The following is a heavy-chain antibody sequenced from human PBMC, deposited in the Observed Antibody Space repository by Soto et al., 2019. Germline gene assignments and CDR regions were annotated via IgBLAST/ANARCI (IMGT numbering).Heavy chain of an antibody. V-gene: IGHV1-8*01. D-gene: IGHD3-10*01. Sequence: ASVKVSCKASGYTFTSYDINWVRQATGQGLEWMGWMNPNSGNTGYAQKFQGRVTMTRNTSISTAYMELSSLRSEDTAVHYCARALLLWFGELPYSYYYMDVWGKGTTVTVSS. CDR1: GYTFTSYD. CDR2: MNPNSGNT. J-gene: IGHJ6*03. CDR3: ARALLLWFGELPYSYYYMDV.